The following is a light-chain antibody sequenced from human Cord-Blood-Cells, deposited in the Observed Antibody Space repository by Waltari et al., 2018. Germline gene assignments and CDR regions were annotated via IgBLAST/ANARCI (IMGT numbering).Light chain of an antibody. Sequence: QSVLAQPPSASGTPGQGATISCSGSGSNIGSNTLNWYQQPPGTAPKLLRYRNNQRPAGVPDRFSDSKSGTSAALAISGLQSEDEADYYCAAWDDSLKGWVFGGGTKLTVL. CDR1: GSNIGSNT. CDR3: AAWDDSLKGWV. CDR2: RNN. V-gene: IGLV1-44*01. J-gene: IGLJ3*02.